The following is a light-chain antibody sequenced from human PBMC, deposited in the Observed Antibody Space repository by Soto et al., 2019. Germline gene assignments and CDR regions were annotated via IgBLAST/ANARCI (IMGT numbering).Light chain of an antibody. CDR1: QNIFDF. V-gene: IGKV1-39*01. CDR3: QQSFTTPS. J-gene: IGKJ5*01. CDR2: ATS. Sequence: DTQMTQSPSSLSASVADRVTITCRASQNIFDFLNWYQQKPGTVPKLLIYATSNLQSGVPSRFSGRGFGTDFTLTISSLQPEDFATYYCQQSFTTPSFGQGTRLEIK.